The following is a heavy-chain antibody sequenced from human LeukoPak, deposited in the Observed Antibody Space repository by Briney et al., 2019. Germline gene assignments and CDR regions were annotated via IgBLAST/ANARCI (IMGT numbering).Heavy chain of an antibody. CDR3: ARDYPYYYDSSGYYSFDY. V-gene: IGHV3-66*01. CDR1: GFTVSSNY. J-gene: IGHJ4*02. Sequence: GGSLRLSCAASGFTVSSNYMSWVRQAPGKGLEWVSVIYSGGSTYYADSVKGRFTISRDNSKNTLYLQMNSLRAEDTAVYYCARDYPYYYDSSGYYSFDYWGQGTLVTVAS. D-gene: IGHD3-22*01. CDR2: IYSGGST.